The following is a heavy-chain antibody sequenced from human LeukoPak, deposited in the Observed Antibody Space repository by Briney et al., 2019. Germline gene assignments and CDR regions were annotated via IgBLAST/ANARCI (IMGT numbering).Heavy chain of an antibody. D-gene: IGHD6-19*01. CDR1: GFTFSDHY. J-gene: IGHJ3*01. Sequence: PGGSLRLSCAASGFTFSDHYMDWVRQAPGKGLEWVGRIRNKVNSYTTEYAASVKGRFTISRDDSKNSLYLQMNSLKTADTAVYFCARALQYSSGWSHAFDVWGQGTMVTVSS. CDR2: IRNKVNSYTT. CDR3: ARALQYSSGWSHAFDV. V-gene: IGHV3-72*01.